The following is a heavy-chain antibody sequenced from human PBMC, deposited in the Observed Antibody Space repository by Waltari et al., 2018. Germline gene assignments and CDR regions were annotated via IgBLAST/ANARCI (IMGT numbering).Heavy chain of an antibody. CDR2: INPKKGDK. D-gene: IGHD1-26*01. J-gene: IGHJ4*02. V-gene: IGHV1-2*02. CDR1: GYRFTDYH. Sequence: QVQLVQSGTEVKKPGASVKVPCQASGYRFTDYHLHWVRQTPGHGLEWLGWINPKKGDKSYAQNVLGRVTMTRDTSINTVDMDLSGLRADDTAVFYCARDPGPLVGAPDYWGQGTLVTVSS. CDR3: ARDPGPLVGAPDY.